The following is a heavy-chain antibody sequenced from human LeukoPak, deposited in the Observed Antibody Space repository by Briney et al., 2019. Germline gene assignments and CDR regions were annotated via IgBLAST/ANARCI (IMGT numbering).Heavy chain of an antibody. J-gene: IGHJ5*02. CDR1: GFTFSSYG. CDR2: IRYDGSYK. CDR3: ARRSNTNWGLVS. D-gene: IGHD7-27*01. Sequence: GGSLRLSCAASGFTFSSYGMHWVRQAPGKGLEWVAFIRYDGSYKYYTDSVKGRFTISRDNSKNTLYLQMNSLRAEDTAVYYCARRSNTNWGLVSWGQGTLVTVSS. V-gene: IGHV3-30*02.